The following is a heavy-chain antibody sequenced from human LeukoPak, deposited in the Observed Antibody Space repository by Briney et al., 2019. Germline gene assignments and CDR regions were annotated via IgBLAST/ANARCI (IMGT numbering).Heavy chain of an antibody. CDR2: ISSSSSYI. CDR1: GFTFSSYS. CDR3: ARVRAYRDFDY. J-gene: IGHJ4*02. V-gene: IGHV3-21*01. D-gene: IGHD1-26*01. Sequence: GRSLRLSCAASGFTFSSYSMNWVRQAPGKGLEWVSSISSSSSYIYYADSVKGRFTISRDNAKNSLYQQMNSLRAEDTAVYYCARVRAYRDFDYWGQGTLVTVSS.